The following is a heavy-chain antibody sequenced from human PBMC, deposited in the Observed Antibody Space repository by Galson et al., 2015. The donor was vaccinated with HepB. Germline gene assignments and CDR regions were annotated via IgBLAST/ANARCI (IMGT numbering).Heavy chain of an antibody. CDR3: ARSSLTMIRYYYYYMDV. J-gene: IGHJ6*03. CDR2: TYYRSKWYN. CDR1: GDSVSSNSAA. Sequence: CAISGDSVSSNSAAWNRIRQSPSRGLEWLGRTYYRSKWYNDYAVSVKSRITINPDTSKNQFSLQLNSVTPEDTAVYYCARSSLTMIRYYYYYMDVWGKGTTFTVSS. V-gene: IGHV6-1*01. D-gene: IGHD3-22*01.